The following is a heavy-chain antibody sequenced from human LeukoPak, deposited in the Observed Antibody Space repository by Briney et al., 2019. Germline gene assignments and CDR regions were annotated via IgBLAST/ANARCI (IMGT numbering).Heavy chain of an antibody. D-gene: IGHD3-10*01. Sequence: GASVKVSCKASGYTFTNYAMHWVRQAPGQRLEWMGWINAGNGNTKYSQKFQGRVTITRDTSASTAYMELSSLRSEDTAVYYCARSYGSGLYFDYWGQGTLVTVSS. CDR3: ARSYGSGLYFDY. CDR1: GYTFTNYA. CDR2: INAGNGNT. J-gene: IGHJ4*02. V-gene: IGHV1-3*01.